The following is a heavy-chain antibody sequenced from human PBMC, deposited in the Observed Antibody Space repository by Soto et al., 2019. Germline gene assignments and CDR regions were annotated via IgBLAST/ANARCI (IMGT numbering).Heavy chain of an antibody. CDR1: GFTFSSYA. V-gene: IGHV3-23*01. Sequence: GGSLRLSCAASGFTFSSYAMSWVRQAPGKGLEWVSAISGSGGSTYYADSVKGRFTISRDNSKNTLYLQMNSLRAEDTAVYYCAKGVFCSSTSCQYYFDYWGQGTLVTVSS. CDR2: ISGSGGST. D-gene: IGHD2-2*01. CDR3: AKGVFCSSTSCQYYFDY. J-gene: IGHJ4*02.